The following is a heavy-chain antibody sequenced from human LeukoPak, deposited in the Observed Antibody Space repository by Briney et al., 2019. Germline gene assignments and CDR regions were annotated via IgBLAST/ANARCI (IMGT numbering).Heavy chain of an antibody. CDR3: ARCGSGSYYIPYYYYMDV. J-gene: IGHJ6*03. V-gene: IGHV1-18*01. D-gene: IGHD3-10*01. Sequence: GASVKVSCKASGYTFTSYGISWVRQAPGQGLEWMGWISAYSGNTNYAQKLQGRVTMTTDTSTSTAYMELRSLRSDDTAVYYCARCGSGSYYIPYYYYMDVWGKGTTVTVSS. CDR2: ISAYSGNT. CDR1: GYTFTSYG.